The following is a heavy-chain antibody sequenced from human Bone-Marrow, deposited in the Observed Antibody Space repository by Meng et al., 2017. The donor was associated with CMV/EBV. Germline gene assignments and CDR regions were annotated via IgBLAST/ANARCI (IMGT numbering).Heavy chain of an antibody. J-gene: IGHJ6*02. CDR2: ISAYNGNT. CDR1: GGTFSSYA. D-gene: IGHD5-12*01. V-gene: IGHV1-18*01. CDR3: ARRYSGYGGEGYYYYYGMDV. Sequence: ASVKVSCKASGGTFSSYAISWVRQAPGQGLEWMGWISAYNGNTNYAQKLQGRVTMTTDTSTSTAYMELRSLRSDDTAVYYCARRYSGYGGEGYYYYYGMDVWGQGTTVTVPS.